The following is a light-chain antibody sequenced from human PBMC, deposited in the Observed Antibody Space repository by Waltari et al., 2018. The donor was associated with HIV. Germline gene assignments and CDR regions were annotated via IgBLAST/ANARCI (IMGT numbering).Light chain of an antibody. CDR2: DVS. J-gene: IGLJ2*01. CDR1: SSDIDGSNY. V-gene: IGLV2-14*03. Sequence: QSALTQPASVSGSPGQSITISCTGTSSDIDGSNYVPWYQQHPGKAPKLMIYDVSNRPSGLSNRFSGSKSGNPASLTISGLQAEDEADYYCSSYTSSSTKVFGGGTKLTVL. CDR3: SSYTSSSTKV.